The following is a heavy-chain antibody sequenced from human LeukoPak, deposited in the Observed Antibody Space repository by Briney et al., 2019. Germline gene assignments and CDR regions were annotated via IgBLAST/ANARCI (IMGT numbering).Heavy chain of an antibody. CDR2: IRYDGSNK. J-gene: IGHJ4*02. D-gene: IGHD3-16*01. CDR3: ASPGEDYYFDY. CDR1: GFTFSSYG. Sequence: PGGSLRLSCAASGFTFSSYGMHWVRQAPGKGLEWVAFIRYDGSNKYYADSVKGRFTISRDNSKSTLYLQMNSLRAEDTAVYYCASPGEDYYFDYWGQGTLVTVSS. V-gene: IGHV3-30*02.